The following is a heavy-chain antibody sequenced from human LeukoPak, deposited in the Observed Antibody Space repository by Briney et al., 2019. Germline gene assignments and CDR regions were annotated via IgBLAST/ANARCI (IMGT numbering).Heavy chain of an antibody. CDR1: GYTFTAYY. V-gene: IGHV1-2*02. CDR2: INPKNADT. Sequence: ASVKVSCKASGYTFTAYYIHWVRQAPGQGLEWMGWINPKNADTDYAQYFRGRVTMTRDTSISTVYMELSRLRSDDTAVYYCARDDGSSSVNALDIWGQGTMITVSS. CDR3: ARDDGSSSVNALDI. D-gene: IGHD6-6*01. J-gene: IGHJ3*02.